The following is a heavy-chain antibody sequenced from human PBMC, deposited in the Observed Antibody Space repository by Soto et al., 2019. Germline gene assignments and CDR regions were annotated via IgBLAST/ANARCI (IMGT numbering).Heavy chain of an antibody. CDR3: ATNYGSGSTHFDY. CDR1: GDTFSFYT. J-gene: IGHJ4*02. D-gene: IGHD3-10*01. CDR2: IIPMVDMA. Sequence: QVQLAQSGAEVKKPGSSVRLSCTASGDTFSFYTISWVRQAPGQGPEWMGRIIPMVDMADYPQKFQGIVTISANKSTSTAYMLLSSLRSDDTAVSFCATNYGSGSTHFDYWGQGTLVTVSS. V-gene: IGHV1-69*02.